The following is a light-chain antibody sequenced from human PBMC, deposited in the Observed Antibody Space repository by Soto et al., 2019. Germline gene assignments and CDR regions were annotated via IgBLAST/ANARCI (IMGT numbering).Light chain of an antibody. Sequence: DIQMTQSPSTLSASVGDRVTITCRASQSISSWLAWYQQKPGKAPKLLIYKASSLESGVPSRFSGSGSGTEFTLTISRLQPDDCATYYCQQYNSYSPYTFGQGTKLEIK. V-gene: IGKV1-5*03. CDR2: KAS. CDR3: QQYNSYSPYT. CDR1: QSISSW. J-gene: IGKJ2*01.